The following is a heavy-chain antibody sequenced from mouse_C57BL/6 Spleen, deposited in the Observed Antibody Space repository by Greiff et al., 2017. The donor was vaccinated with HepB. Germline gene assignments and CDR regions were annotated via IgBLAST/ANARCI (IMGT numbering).Heavy chain of an antibody. CDR3: ARYPYYYGSSYDWYFDV. CDR1: GFTFTDYY. CDR2: IRTKANGYTT. D-gene: IGHD1-1*01. J-gene: IGHJ1*03. V-gene: IGHV7-3*01. Sequence: DVMLVESGGGLVQPGGSLSLSCAASGFTFTDYYMSWVRQPPGKALEWLGFIRTKANGYTTDYSASVKGRFTISRDNSQSILYLQMNALRAEDSATYYCARYPYYYGSSYDWYFDVWGTGTTVTVSS.